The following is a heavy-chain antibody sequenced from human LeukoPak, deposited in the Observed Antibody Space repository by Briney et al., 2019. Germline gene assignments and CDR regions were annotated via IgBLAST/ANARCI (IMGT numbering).Heavy chain of an antibody. J-gene: IGHJ4*02. CDR2: ISYDGSNK. D-gene: IGHD3-3*01. CDR1: GFTFSSYA. CDR3: ARHRDDRSYYDFWSGYYTGGFVDY. Sequence: PGRSLRLSCAASGFTFSSYAMHWVRQAPGKGLEWVAVISYDGSNKYYADSVKGRFTISRDNSKNTLYLQMNSLRAEDTAVYYCARHRDDRSYYDFWSGYYTGGFVDYWGQGTPVTVSS. V-gene: IGHV3-30-3*01.